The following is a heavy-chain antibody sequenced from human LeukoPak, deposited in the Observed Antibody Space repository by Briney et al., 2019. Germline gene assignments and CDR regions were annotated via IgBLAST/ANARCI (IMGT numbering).Heavy chain of an antibody. CDR3: ARSELLVAYYFDY. J-gene: IGHJ4*02. Sequence: PSETLSLTCTVSGVSISSYYWSWVRQPAGKGLEWIGRIYTSGSTHYNPSPKGRVTMSVDTTTNQFYLKLSSVSAADTAVYYCARSELLVAYYFDYWGQGTLVTVSS. CDR1: GVSISSYY. V-gene: IGHV4-4*07. D-gene: IGHD2-8*02. CDR2: IYTSGST.